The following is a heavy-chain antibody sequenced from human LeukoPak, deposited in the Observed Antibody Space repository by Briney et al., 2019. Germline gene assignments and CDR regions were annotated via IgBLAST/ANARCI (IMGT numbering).Heavy chain of an antibody. CDR3: ARSPRAAGLRRYFDY. CDR1: GGSFSGYY. Sequence: PSETLSLTCAVYGGSFSGYYWSWIRQPPGKGLEWIGEIYHSGSTNYNPSLKSRVTISVDTSKNQFSLKLSSVAAADTAVYYCARSPRAAGLRRYFDYWGQGTLVTVSS. CDR2: IYHSGST. J-gene: IGHJ4*02. V-gene: IGHV4-34*01. D-gene: IGHD6-25*01.